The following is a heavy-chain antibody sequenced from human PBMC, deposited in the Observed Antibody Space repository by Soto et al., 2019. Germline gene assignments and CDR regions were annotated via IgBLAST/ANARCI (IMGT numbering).Heavy chain of an antibody. V-gene: IGHV6-1*01. CDR3: ARGEQYSGRIFDY. D-gene: IGHD1-26*01. CDR2: TYYRSKWYY. J-gene: IGHJ4*01. CDR1: GDSVSGNSAG. Sequence: SQTLSLTCAITGDSVSGNSAGGGCVRHSGSRCLEWLGRTYYRSKWYYEYAVSVRGRITINPDTSKNQYSLQLNSVTPEDTAVYFCARGEQYSGRIFDYWGQGTLVTVSS.